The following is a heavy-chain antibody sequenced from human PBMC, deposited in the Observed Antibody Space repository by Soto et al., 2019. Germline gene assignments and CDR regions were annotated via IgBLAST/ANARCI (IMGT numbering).Heavy chain of an antibody. D-gene: IGHD1-20*01. J-gene: IGHJ4*02. Sequence: EVQLLESGGDLVQPGGSLRLSCVASGFTFRGDAMSWVRQAPGKGLEWVSSISGSGQMTHDADSVKGRFTISRDNSKNTLYLQMKSLRAEDTAVYYCARSEMTYNWNDWGQGTLVTVSS. CDR1: GFTFRGDA. CDR2: ISGSGQMT. CDR3: ARSEMTYNWND. V-gene: IGHV3-23*01.